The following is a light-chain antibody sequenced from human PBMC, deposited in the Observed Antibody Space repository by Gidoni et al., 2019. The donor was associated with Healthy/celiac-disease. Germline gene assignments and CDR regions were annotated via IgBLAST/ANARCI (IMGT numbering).Light chain of an antibody. CDR1: QSVSSN. V-gene: IGKV3-15*01. CDR3: QQDNNWLLT. Sequence: EIVLTQAPPTLAVSPGERATLSCRASQSVSSNLAWYQQKPGQAPRLLIYGASTRATGIPARFSGSGSGTEFILTIRSLQLEDFAVYDCQQDNNWLLTSGGGTMGAIK. J-gene: IGKJ4*01. CDR2: GAS.